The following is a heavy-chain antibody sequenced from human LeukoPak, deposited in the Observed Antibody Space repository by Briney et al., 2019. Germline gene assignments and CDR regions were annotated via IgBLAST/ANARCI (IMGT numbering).Heavy chain of an antibody. D-gene: IGHD2-8*02. CDR1: GYIFTDYF. CDR2: ISANRGIT. J-gene: IGHJ5*02. Sequence: ASVKLSCKASGYIFTDYFVQWLRQAPGQGREWMGWISANRGITNDAQMFQSSATMTRDTSTSTAYMELSSLMSDNTAMYYCARFAGPKYCPGENCYPLGQGTLVIVSS. V-gene: IGHV1-2*02. CDR3: ARFAGPKYCPGENCYP.